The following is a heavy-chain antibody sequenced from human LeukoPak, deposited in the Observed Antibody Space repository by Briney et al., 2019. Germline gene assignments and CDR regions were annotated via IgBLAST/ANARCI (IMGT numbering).Heavy chain of an antibody. D-gene: IGHD6-13*01. CDR1: GYTFTDYF. CDR3: ARGTEAAGTMGV. J-gene: IGHJ6*03. Sequence: ASVTVSFKSSGYTFTDYFIHWVRQPPGQGLEWIGWVNPETGDANYGQRFKGRVTMTRDTSVTSAYIEVKSLRSDDTAVYYCARGTEAAGTMGVWGKGTTVTISS. CDR2: VNPETGDA. V-gene: IGHV1-2*02.